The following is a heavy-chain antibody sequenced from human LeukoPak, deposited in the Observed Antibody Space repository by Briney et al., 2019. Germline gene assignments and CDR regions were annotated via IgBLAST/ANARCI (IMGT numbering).Heavy chain of an antibody. D-gene: IGHD3-22*01. CDR3: ASRYYYDSSGRDY. J-gene: IGHJ4*02. V-gene: IGHV3-74*01. CDR2: INSDGSST. Sequence: GGSLRLSCAASGFTFSSYWMHWVRQAPGKRLVWVSRINSDGSSTSYADSVKGRFTISRDNAKNTLYLQMNSLRAEDTAVYYCASRYYYDSSGRDYWGQGTLVTVSS. CDR1: GFTFSSYW.